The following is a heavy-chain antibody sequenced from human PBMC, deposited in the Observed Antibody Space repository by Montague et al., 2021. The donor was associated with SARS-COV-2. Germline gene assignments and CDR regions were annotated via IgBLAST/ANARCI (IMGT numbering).Heavy chain of an antibody. V-gene: IGHV4-34*01. CDR1: GGPLSGYF. CDR2: INHSGST. CDR3: VVVPLGPRGRGFDY. D-gene: IGHD2-15*01. Sequence: SETLSLTCGVSGGPLSGYFWNWIRQPPGKGLEWIGEINHSGSTNYNPSLKSRVTISVDTSKNQFSLKLSSVTAADTAVYYCVVVPLGPRGRGFDYWGQGTLVTVSS. J-gene: IGHJ4*02.